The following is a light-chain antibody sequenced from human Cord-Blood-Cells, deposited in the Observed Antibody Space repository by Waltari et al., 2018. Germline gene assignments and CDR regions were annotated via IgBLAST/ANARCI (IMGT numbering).Light chain of an antibody. V-gene: IGKV3-15*01. J-gene: IGKJ5*01. Sequence: EIVMTQSPATLSVSLGERATLPCRASQSVSSNLAWYQQKPGQAPRLLIYGASTRATGIPARFSGSGSGTEFTLTISSLQSEDFAVYYCQQYNNWPPATFGQGTRLEIK. CDR3: QQYNNWPPAT. CDR2: GAS. CDR1: QSVSSN.